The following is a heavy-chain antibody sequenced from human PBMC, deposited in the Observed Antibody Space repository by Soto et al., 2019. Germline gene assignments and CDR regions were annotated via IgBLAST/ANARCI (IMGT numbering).Heavy chain of an antibody. CDR2: IYYSGST. D-gene: IGHD4-17*01. CDR1: GGSISRGDYY. Sequence: QVQLQESGPGLVKPSQTLSLTCTVSGGSISRGDYYWSWIRQPPGKGLVWIGYIYYSGSTYYNPSLKSRVTISVDTSKNQFSLKLSSVTAADTAVYYCARHTTVTWFWYFDLWGRGTLVTVSS. J-gene: IGHJ2*01. V-gene: IGHV4-30-4*01. CDR3: ARHTTVTWFWYFDL.